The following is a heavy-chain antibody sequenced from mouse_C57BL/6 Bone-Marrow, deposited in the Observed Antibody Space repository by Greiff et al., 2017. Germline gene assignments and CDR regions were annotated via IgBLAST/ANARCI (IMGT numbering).Heavy chain of an antibody. CDR1: GFTFSSYA. V-gene: IGHV5-4*03. Sequence: EVKLVESGGGLVKPGGSLKLSCAASGFTFSSYAMSWVRQTPERRLEWVATISDGGSYTYYPDNVKGRFTLSRDNAKNNLYLQMSHLTSEDTAMYYCARGGGTRRYYFGDWGQGTTLTVSS. CDR2: ISDGGSYT. J-gene: IGHJ2*01. D-gene: IGHD1-1*01. CDR3: ARGGGTRRYYFGD.